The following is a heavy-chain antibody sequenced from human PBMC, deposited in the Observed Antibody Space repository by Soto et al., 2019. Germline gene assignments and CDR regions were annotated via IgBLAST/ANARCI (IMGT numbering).Heavy chain of an antibody. D-gene: IGHD6-19*01. V-gene: IGHV1-3*01. CDR1: GYTFTSYA. J-gene: IGHJ4*02. Sequence: ASVKVSCKASGYTFTSYAMHWVRQAPGQRLEWMGWINAGNGNTKYSQKFQGRVTITRDTSASTAYMELSSLRSEDTAVYYCARDGYSSGPVDYWGQGTLVTVSS. CDR3: ARDGYSSGPVDY. CDR2: INAGNGNT.